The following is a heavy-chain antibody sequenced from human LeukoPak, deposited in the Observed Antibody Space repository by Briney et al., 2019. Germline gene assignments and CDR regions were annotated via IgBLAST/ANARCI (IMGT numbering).Heavy chain of an antibody. D-gene: IGHD3-22*01. CDR1: GFTFSDHA. J-gene: IGHJ4*02. Sequence: GGSLRLSCAASGFTFSDHAMTWVRQTLAKGLESVSSTSAGGDITHYAESVKGRFTISRDNSKSTLYLQMNSLRAEDTAIYFCAYLDSSGFYYGRLRYWGQGTPVTVSS. V-gene: IGHV3-23*01. CDR2: TSAGGDIT. CDR3: AYLDSSGFYYGRLRY.